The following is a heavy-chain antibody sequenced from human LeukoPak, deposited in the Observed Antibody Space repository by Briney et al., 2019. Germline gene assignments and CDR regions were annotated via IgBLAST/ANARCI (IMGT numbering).Heavy chain of an antibody. D-gene: IGHD3-22*01. J-gene: IGHJ4*02. CDR1: GYTFTSYY. V-gene: IGHV1-46*01. CDR3: ARDPRPSYDSSDYYYPGDY. CDR2: INPSGGST. Sequence: ASVKVSCKASGYTFTSYYMHWVRQAPGQGLEWMAIINPSGGSTRFAQKFQGRVTMTRDTSTSTVYMELSSLRSEDTAVYYCARDPRPSYDSSDYYYPGDYWGQGTLVTVSS.